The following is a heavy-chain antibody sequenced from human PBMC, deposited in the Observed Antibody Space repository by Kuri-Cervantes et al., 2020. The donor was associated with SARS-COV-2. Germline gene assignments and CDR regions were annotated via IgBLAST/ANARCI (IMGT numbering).Heavy chain of an antibody. CDR1: GYTFTGYY. J-gene: IGHJ4*02. V-gene: IGHV1-18*04. CDR3: ASRDHDSGWLDY. CDR2: ISTYNGNT. Sequence: ASVKVSCKASGYTFTGYYMHWVRQAPGQGLEWMGWISTYNGNTNYAQKFQGRVTLTTDTSTTTAYMEVRNLRSDDTAVYYCASRDHDSGWLDYWGQGTLVTVSS. D-gene: IGHD6-19*01.